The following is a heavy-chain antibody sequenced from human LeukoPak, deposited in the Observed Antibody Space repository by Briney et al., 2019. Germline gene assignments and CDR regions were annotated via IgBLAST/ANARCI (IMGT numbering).Heavy chain of an antibody. CDR3: AKGYSSPAPYYYCYMDV. Sequence: SETLSLTCTVSGGSISSYYWSWIRQPPGKGLEWIGYIYYSGSTNYNPSLKSRVTISVDTSKNQSSLKLSSVTAADTAVYYCAKGYSSPAPYYYCYMDVWGKGTTVTVSS. V-gene: IGHV4-59*01. CDR2: IYYSGST. D-gene: IGHD6-13*01. J-gene: IGHJ6*03. CDR1: GGSISSYY.